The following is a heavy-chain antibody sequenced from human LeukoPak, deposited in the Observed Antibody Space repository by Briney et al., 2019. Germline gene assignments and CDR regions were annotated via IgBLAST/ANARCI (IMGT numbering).Heavy chain of an antibody. J-gene: IGHJ3*02. CDR2: ISSSGSTI. CDR3: AGDGVGVLPGDAYI. CDR1: GFTFSSYE. Sequence: PGGSLRLSCAASGFTFSSYEMNWVRQAPGKGLEWVSYISSSGSTIYYADSMKGRFTISRDNAKNSLYLQMYTLRAEDTAVYYCAGDGVGVLPGDAYIWSQGTMVTVSS. D-gene: IGHD1-26*01. V-gene: IGHV3-48*03.